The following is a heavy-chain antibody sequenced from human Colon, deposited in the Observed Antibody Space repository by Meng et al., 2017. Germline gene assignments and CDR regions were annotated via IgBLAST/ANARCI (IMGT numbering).Heavy chain of an antibody. CDR1: GGSFSVYY. J-gene: IGHJ5*02. V-gene: IGHV4-34*01. CDR2: INHSGST. D-gene: IGHD3-10*01. Sequence: QVLLLQRGAGLLKPSATLSLTCGVYGGSFSVYYWSWIPQPPGKGLEWIGEINHSGSTNYNPSLKSRVTISVDTSKNQFSLKLSSVTAADTAVYYCARRVRGVISWFDPWGQGTLVTVSS. CDR3: ARRVRGVISWFDP.